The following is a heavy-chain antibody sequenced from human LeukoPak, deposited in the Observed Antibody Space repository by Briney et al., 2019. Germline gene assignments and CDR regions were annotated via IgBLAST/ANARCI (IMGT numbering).Heavy chain of an antibody. D-gene: IGHD7-27*01. CDR1: GLTVSSSY. J-gene: IGHJ4*02. CDR2: IYNDGST. CDR3: ARDITGDPPPYYFDY. Sequence: GGSLRLSCAASGLTVSSSYMSWVRQAPGKGLEWVSIIYNDGSTYYADSMKGRFTISRDNSKSMLYLQMNSLRAEDTAVYYCARDITGDPPPYYFDYWGQGSLVTVSS. V-gene: IGHV3-53*01.